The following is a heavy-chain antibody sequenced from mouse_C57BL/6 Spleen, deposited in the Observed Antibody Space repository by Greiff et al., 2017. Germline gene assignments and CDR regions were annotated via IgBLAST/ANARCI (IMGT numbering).Heavy chain of an antibody. J-gene: IGHJ3*01. D-gene: IGHD2-10*02. CDR1: GYTFTSYW. V-gene: IGHV1-61*01. CDR3: ARPYGNYPWFAY. Sequence: QVQLQQPGAELVRPGSSVKLSCKASGYTFTSYWMDWVKQRPGQGLEWIGNIYPSDSETHYNQKFKDKATLTVDKSSSTAYMQLSSLTSEDSAGYYCARPYGNYPWFAYWGQGTLVTVSA. CDR2: IYPSDSET.